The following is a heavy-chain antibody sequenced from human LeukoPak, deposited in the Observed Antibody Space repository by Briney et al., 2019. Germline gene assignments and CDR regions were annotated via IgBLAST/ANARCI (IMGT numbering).Heavy chain of an antibody. CDR3: ATSAAIGAFDI. J-gene: IGHJ3*02. D-gene: IGHD2-2*01. CDR1: GYTFTSYD. Sequence: ASVKVSCKASGYTFTSYDINWVRQATGQGLEWMGWMNPNSGNTGYAQKFQGRVTITRNTSISTAYMELSSLRSEDTAVYYCATSAAIGAFDIWGQGTTVTVSS. V-gene: IGHV1-8*03. CDR2: MNPNSGNT.